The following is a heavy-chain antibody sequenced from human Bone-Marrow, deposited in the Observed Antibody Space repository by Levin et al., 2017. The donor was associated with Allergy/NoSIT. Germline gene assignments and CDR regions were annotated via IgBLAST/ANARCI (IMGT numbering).Heavy chain of an antibody. J-gene: IGHJ6*02. CDR1: GFPFSNYG. D-gene: IGHD6-6*01. V-gene: IGHV3-23*01. CDR2: ISGSGAST. CDR3: AKDRRTARAMDV. Sequence: GESLKISCAASGFPFSNYGMSWVRQAPGKGLEWVSAISGSGASTYYADSVQGRFTISRDNSKNTLYLQMNTLRAEDTAIYYCAKDRRTARAMDVWGQGTTVTVSS.